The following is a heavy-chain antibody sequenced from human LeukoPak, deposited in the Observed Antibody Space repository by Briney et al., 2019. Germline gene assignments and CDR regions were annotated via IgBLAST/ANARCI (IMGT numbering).Heavy chain of an antibody. CDR3: ARGSDSSSWYHWFDP. D-gene: IGHD6-13*01. CDR1: GFTFSSYS. CDR2: ISSSSSYI. V-gene: IGHV3-21*01. J-gene: IGHJ5*02. Sequence: KHGGSLRLSCAASGFTFSSYSMNWVRQAPGKGLEWVSSISSSSSYIYYADSVKGRFTISRDNAKNSLYLQMNSLRAEDTAVYYCARGSDSSSWYHWFDPWGQGTLVTVSS.